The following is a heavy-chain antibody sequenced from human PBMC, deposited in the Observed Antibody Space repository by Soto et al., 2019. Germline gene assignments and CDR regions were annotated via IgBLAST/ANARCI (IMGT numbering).Heavy chain of an antibody. CDR1: GFTFSDHY. D-gene: IGHD5-12*01. Sequence: GGSLRLSCAASGFTFSDHYIDWVRQAPGKGLEWVGRIRNKANSYTTEYDASVKGRLTISRDDSKNSLYLQMHSLKAEDTAVYYCARRTKSVYDSYESCGQGTLVTVSS. CDR3: ARRTKSVYDSYES. CDR2: IRNKANSYTT. J-gene: IGHJ5*02. V-gene: IGHV3-72*01.